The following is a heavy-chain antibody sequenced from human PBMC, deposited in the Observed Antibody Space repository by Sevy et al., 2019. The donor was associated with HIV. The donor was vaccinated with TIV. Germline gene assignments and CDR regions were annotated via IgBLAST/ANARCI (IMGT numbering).Heavy chain of an antibody. CDR2: ISFDERNK. J-gene: IGHJ6*02. Sequence: LSLTCAGSGFTFSNHAMNWVRQAPGKGLEWVAVISFDERNKYYADSVKGRFTISRDNSKNTLFLQMNSLRAEDTAVYYCAFQGRNCSSNSCYIRECYDGLDVWGQGTTVTVSS. CDR1: GFTFSNHA. V-gene: IGHV3-30*04. CDR3: AFQGRNCSSNSCYIRECYDGLDV. D-gene: IGHD2-2*02.